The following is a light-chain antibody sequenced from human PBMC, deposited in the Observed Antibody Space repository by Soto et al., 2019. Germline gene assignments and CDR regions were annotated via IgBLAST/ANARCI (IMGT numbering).Light chain of an antibody. V-gene: IGKV3-20*01. J-gene: IGKJ1*01. CDR1: QSVSSSY. CDR2: GAS. CDR3: QQYGSSPTWT. Sequence: EIVLTQSPGTLSLSPGERATLSCRASQSVSSSYLAWYQQKAGQAPRLLIYGASTRATGIPDRFSGSGSGTDFTLTIRRLEPEDFAVYYCQQYGSSPTWTFGQGTKVEIK.